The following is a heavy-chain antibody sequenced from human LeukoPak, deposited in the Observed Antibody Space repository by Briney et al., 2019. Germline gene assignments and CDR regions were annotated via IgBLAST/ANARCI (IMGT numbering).Heavy chain of an antibody. D-gene: IGHD1-26*01. CDR1: GGSVTSYY. Sequence: SETLSLTCTVSGGSVTSYYWSWVRQPPGKGLEWIGHIYYSGNTKHNPSSESRVTISVGTSKHQLSLKLSSVTAADPAVYYCARRAFVGASSDYGGQGTLVTVSS. V-gene: IGHV4-59*08. CDR3: ARRAFVGASSDY. J-gene: IGHJ4*02. CDR2: IYYSGNT.